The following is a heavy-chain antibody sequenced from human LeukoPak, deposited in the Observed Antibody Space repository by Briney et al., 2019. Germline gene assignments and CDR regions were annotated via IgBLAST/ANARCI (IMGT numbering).Heavy chain of an antibody. V-gene: IGHV3-15*01. CDR2: IKSKTDGGTT. CDR3: TTTLYSSSWHNY. D-gene: IGHD6-13*01. Sequence: GGSLRLSCAASGFTFTNAWMSWVRQAPGKGLEWVGRIKSKTDGGTTDYAAPVKGRFTISRDDSKNTLYLQMNSLKTEDTAVYYCTTTLYSSSWHNYWGQGTLVTVSS. CDR1: GFTFTNAW. J-gene: IGHJ4*02.